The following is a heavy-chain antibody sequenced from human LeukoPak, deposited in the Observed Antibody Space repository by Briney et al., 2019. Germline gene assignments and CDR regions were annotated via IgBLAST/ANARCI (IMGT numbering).Heavy chain of an antibody. V-gene: IGHV1-69*13. CDR2: IIPIFGTA. D-gene: IGHD3-3*01. J-gene: IGHJ4*02. CDR3: ARDQRSDFWSGYHN. Sequence: GASVKVSCKASGGTFSSYAISWVRQAPGQGLEWMGGIIPIFGTANYAQKFQGRVTITADESTSTAYMELSSLRSEDTAVYYCARDQRSDFWSGYHNWGQGTLVTVSS. CDR1: GGTFSSYA.